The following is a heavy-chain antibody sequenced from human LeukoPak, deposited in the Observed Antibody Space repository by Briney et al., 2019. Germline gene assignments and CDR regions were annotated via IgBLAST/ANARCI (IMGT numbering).Heavy chain of an antibody. CDR1: GLTFSDYY. V-gene: IGHV3-11*01. CDR3: ARGGYNWTAIDY. CDR2: ISSSGSTL. Sequence: PGGSLRLSCAASGLTFSDYYMSWIRQAPGKGLEWVSYISSSGSTLYYADSVKGRITISRDNAKNSLYLQMNSLRAEDTAVYYCARGGYNWTAIDYWGQGTLVTVSS. J-gene: IGHJ4*02. D-gene: IGHD1-20*01.